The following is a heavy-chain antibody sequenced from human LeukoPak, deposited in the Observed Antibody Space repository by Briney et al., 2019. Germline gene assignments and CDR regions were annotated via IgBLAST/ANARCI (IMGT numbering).Heavy chain of an antibody. D-gene: IGHD3-10*01. CDR2: IRSKAYGGTT. V-gene: IGHV3-49*04. CDR3: TRWFDVVAFDI. CDR1: GFTFGDYA. Sequence: GGSLRLSCTASGFTFGDYAMSWVRQAPGKGLEWVGFIRSKAYGGTTEYAASVKGRFTISRDDSKSIAYLQVNSLKTEDTAVYYCTRWFDVVAFDIWGQGTMVTVSS. J-gene: IGHJ3*02.